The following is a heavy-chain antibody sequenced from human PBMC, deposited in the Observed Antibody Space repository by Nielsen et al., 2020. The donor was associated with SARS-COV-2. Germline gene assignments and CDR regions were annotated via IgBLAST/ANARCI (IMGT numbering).Heavy chain of an antibody. Sequence: GESLKISCAASRFTFSSYAMHWVRQAPGKGLEWVAVISYDGSNKYYADSVKGRFTISRDNSKNTLYLQMNSLRAEDTAVYYCARTYSSGGMDVWGQGTTVTVSS. J-gene: IGHJ6*02. V-gene: IGHV3-30-3*01. CDR2: ISYDGSNK. CDR3: ARTYSSGGMDV. CDR1: RFTFSSYA. D-gene: IGHD6-19*01.